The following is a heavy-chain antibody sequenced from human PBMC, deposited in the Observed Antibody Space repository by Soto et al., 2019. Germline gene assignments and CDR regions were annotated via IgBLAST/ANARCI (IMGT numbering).Heavy chain of an antibody. CDR1: GSTFNNFA. J-gene: IGHJ4*02. D-gene: IGHD1-26*01. V-gene: IGHV1-69*06. CDR2: IVVISNTA. CDR3: ARAIKRWEVHYYFDY. Sequence: QVVLLQSGAEVKGPGFSVRVSCKVSGSTFNNFAFSWVRQAPGHGPEWMGGIVVISNTADYSRRFQDRVTITADTSTSTLYMELGGLTFEDTAVYYCARAIKRWEVHYYFDYWGQGTLVTVSS.